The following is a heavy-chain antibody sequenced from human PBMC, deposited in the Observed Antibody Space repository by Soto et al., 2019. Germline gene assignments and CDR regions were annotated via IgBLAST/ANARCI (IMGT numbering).Heavy chain of an antibody. V-gene: IGHV3-23*01. Sequence: PGGSLRLSCAASGFTFSKYAMSWVRQAPGKGLEWVSSSSGSGASTYYADSVKGRFTISRDNSKNTLYLQMNSLRAEDTAVYYCAKARDCTGISCYSYYYYGLDVWGQGTTVTVSS. CDR2: SSGSGAST. CDR3: AKARDCTGISCYSYYYYGLDV. CDR1: GFTFSKYA. J-gene: IGHJ6*02. D-gene: IGHD2-15*01.